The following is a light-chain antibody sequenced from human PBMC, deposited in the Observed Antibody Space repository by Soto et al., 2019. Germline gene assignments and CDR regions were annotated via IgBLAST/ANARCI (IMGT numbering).Light chain of an antibody. CDR2: DAS. J-gene: IGKJ3*01. CDR3: QQSGSSPPFI. Sequence: EIVLTQSPATLSLSPGERATLSCRASQSVSSYLAWYQQKPGQAPRLLIYDASNRATGIPARFSGSGSGTDFTLSISRLEPEDFAVYYCQQSGSSPPFIFGPGTKVDNK. CDR1: QSVSSY. V-gene: IGKV3-11*01.